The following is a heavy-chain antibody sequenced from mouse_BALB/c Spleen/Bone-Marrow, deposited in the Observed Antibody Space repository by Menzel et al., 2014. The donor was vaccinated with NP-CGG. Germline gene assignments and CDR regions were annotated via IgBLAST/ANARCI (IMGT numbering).Heavy chain of an antibody. CDR1: GFNIKGTF. D-gene: IGHD1-2*01. J-gene: IGHJ2*01. CDR3: GGVHLMRSRGLDY. Sequence: EVKLVESGAALVKQGASDKLSCTASGFNIKGTFMHWVKQRPEQGLEWIGKIDLANGNTKYDPKFQGKANITEDTSYNTAYLQRSSLISEDTRVYYCGGVHLMRSRGLDYWGQGTTVTVSS. V-gene: IGHV14-3*02. CDR2: IDLANGNT.